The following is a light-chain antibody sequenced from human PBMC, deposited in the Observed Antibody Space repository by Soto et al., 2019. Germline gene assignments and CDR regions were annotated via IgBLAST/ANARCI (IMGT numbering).Light chain of an antibody. V-gene: IGKV3-11*01. CDR3: QQRYDWPLT. CDR1: QSVGSQ. Sequence: EIVLTQSPATLSLSPGERATLSCRASQSVGSQLGWYQQKPGQAPRLLIYDATNRATGIPARFSGGGSGTDFTLTISSLEPEDFAVYFCQQRYDWPLTFGGGTKVEIK. CDR2: DAT. J-gene: IGKJ4*01.